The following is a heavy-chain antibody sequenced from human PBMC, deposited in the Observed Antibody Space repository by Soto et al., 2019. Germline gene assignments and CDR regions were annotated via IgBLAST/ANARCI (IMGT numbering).Heavy chain of an antibody. D-gene: IGHD2-15*01. CDR3: ARDFGSARCSGGSCYVDY. Sequence: GGSLRLSCAASGFTFSSYSMNWVRQAPGKGLEWVSYISSSSSTIYYADSVKGRFTISRDNAKNSLYLQMNSLRAEDTAVYYCARDFGSARCSGGSCYVDYWGQGTLVTVSS. V-gene: IGHV3-48*01. J-gene: IGHJ4*02. CDR2: ISSSSSTI. CDR1: GFTFSSYS.